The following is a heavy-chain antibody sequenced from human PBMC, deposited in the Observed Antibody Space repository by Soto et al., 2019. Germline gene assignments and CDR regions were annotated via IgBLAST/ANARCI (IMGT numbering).Heavy chain of an antibody. CDR3: ARGFRGFGELFSAFDI. CDR1: GFTFSSYG. J-gene: IGHJ3*02. Sequence: QVQLVESGGGVVQPGRSLRLSCAASGFTFSSYGMHWVRQAPGKGLEWVAVIWYDGSNKYYADSVKGRFTISRDNSKNTLYLQMNRLRAEDTAVYYCARGFRGFGELFSAFDIWGQGTMVTVSS. D-gene: IGHD3-10*01. CDR2: IWYDGSNK. V-gene: IGHV3-33*01.